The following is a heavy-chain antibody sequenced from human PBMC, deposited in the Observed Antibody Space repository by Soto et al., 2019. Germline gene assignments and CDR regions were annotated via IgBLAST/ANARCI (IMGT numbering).Heavy chain of an antibody. CDR1: GFTFSDYY. V-gene: IGHV3-11*01. D-gene: IGHD6-25*01. CDR2: VSGDGGAK. CDR3: ARLGSIAAAGTPDY. Sequence: SGGSLRLSCAASGFTFSDYYMSWMRQAPEKGLEWVSYVSGDGGAKSYADSVKGRFSISRDNAKNSLYLLMNSLRAEDTAVYYCARLGSIAAAGTPDYWGQGTLVTVSS. J-gene: IGHJ4*02.